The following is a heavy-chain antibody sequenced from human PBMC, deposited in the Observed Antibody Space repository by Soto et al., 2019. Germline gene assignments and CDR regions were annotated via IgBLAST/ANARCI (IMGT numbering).Heavy chain of an antibody. CDR3: AKWEGLGSDYYYYAMDV. D-gene: IGHD1-26*01. Sequence: SETLSLTCTVSGGSISSGGYYWTWIRQHPGKGLEWIAYIYHSGYTFYNPSLKSRVTMSVDTSKNQFSLKLRSVTAADTAAYYCAKWEGLGSDYYYYAMDVWGQGTTVTVSS. CDR1: GGSISSGGYY. CDR2: IYHSGYT. J-gene: IGHJ6*02. V-gene: IGHV4-31*03.